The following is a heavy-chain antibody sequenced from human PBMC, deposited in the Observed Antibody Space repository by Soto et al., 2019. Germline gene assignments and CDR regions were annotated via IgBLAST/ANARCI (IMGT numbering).Heavy chain of an antibody. D-gene: IGHD2-15*01. CDR3: ARHYAVVLYHFDY. V-gene: IGHV4-39*01. CDR2: IYYIVST. J-gene: IGHJ4*02. Sequence: PSETLSLTCTVSGGSVSSSGNYWGWIRQPPGKGLEWICSIYYIVSTYYNSSLKSRVTSSVDTSKNQFSLKLSSVTASDTAVYYCARHYAVVLYHFDYWGLGTLVTVSS. CDR1: GGSVSSSGNY.